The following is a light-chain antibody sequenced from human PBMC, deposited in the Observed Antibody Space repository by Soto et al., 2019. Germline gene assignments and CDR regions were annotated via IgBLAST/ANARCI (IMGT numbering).Light chain of an antibody. CDR2: EVT. V-gene: IGLV2-14*01. CDR1: NSDVGGYDY. J-gene: IGLJ1*01. Sequence: QSALTQPASVSGSPGQSITISCTGTNSDVGGYDYVSWYQQHPDKAPQFMIYEVTNRPSGVSHRFSGSKSGNTASLTISGLQAEEEADYYCSSYTTTGTYVFGTGTKLTVL. CDR3: SSYTTTGTYV.